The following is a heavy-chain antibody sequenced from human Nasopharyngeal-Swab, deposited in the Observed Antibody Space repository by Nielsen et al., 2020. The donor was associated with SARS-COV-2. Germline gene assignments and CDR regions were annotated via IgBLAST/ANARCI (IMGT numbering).Heavy chain of an antibody. Sequence: SVKVSCKASGGTFSSYAISWVRQAPGQGLEWMGGIIPIFGTANYAQKFQGRVTITADESTSTAYMELSSLGSEDTAVYYCASPGQWELPYPGYYGMDVWGQGTTVTVSS. CDR1: GGTFSSYA. V-gene: IGHV1-69*13. CDR2: IIPIFGTA. CDR3: ASPGQWELPYPGYYGMDV. D-gene: IGHD1-26*01. J-gene: IGHJ6*02.